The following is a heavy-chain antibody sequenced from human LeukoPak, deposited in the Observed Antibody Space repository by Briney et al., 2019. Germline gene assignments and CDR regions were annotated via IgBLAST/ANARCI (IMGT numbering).Heavy chain of an antibody. CDR3: ARRRSTVTPLDY. Sequence: SETLSLTCTVSGVSISSYYWSWIRQPPGKGLEWIGYIYYSGSTNYNPSLKSRVTISIDTSKNQFSLKLNSVTAADTAVYYCARRRSTVTPLDYWGQGTLVTVSS. V-gene: IGHV4-59*01. J-gene: IGHJ4*02. CDR1: GVSISSYY. D-gene: IGHD4-17*01. CDR2: IYYSGST.